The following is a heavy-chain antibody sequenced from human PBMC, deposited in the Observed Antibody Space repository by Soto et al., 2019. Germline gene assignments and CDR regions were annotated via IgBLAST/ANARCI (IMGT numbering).Heavy chain of an antibody. Sequence: QVQLVQSGAGGRKPGASVRVACRASEATFGSNAISWGGKALGQGLEWMGGIIPFFGTANYAQRFQGRVTITADESTSTAYMELSSLRSEDTAVYYCAREALRYDSSGYYSRADDYWGQGTLVTVSS. CDR3: AREALRYDSSGYYSRADDY. D-gene: IGHD3-22*01. J-gene: IGHJ4*02. CDR1: EATFGSNA. CDR2: IIPFFGTA. V-gene: IGHV1-69*01.